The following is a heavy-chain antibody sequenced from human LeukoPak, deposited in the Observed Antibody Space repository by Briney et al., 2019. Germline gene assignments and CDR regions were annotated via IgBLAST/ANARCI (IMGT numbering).Heavy chain of an antibody. CDR2: IYYSGST. D-gene: IGHD3-22*01. Sequence: PSETLSLTCTVSGGSISSYYWSWIRQPPGKGLEWIGYIYYSGSTNYNPSLKSRVTISVDTSKNQFSLKLSSVTAAGTAVYYCARHSSYYDSSGYYLYYFDYWGQGTLVTVSS. CDR1: GGSISSYY. CDR3: ARHSSYYDSSGYYLYYFDY. J-gene: IGHJ4*02. V-gene: IGHV4-59*08.